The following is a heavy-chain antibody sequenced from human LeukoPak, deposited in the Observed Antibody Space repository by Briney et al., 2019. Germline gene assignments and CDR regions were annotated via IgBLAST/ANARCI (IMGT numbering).Heavy chain of an antibody. Sequence: GASVKVSCKASGYTFTSYYMHWVRQAPGQGLEWMGIINPSGGSTSYAQKFQGRVTMTRDMSTSTVYMELSSLRSEDTAVYYCARDGCSNTSCYRYFQHWGQCTLVTVSS. CDR1: GYTFTSYY. CDR3: ARDGCSNTSCYRYFQH. CDR2: INPSGGST. D-gene: IGHD2-2*01. J-gene: IGHJ1*01. V-gene: IGHV1-46*01.